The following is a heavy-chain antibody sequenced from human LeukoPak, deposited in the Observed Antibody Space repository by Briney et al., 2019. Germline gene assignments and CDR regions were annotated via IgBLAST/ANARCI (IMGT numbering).Heavy chain of an antibody. CDR3: ARDHHASGSYPNP. Sequence: GGSLRLSCAASEFTFSNYGMHWVRQAPGKGLEWVSGIIPSGHTTYYADSVKGRFTISRDNSKNTLYLQMNSLRAEDTAVYYCARDHHASGSYPNPWGQGTLVTVSS. CDR2: IIPSGHTT. D-gene: IGHD3-10*01. CDR1: EFTFSNYG. J-gene: IGHJ5*02. V-gene: IGHV3-NL1*01.